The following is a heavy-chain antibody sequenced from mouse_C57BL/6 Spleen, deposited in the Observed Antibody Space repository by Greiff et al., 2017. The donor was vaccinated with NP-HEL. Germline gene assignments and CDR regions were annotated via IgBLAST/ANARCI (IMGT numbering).Heavy chain of an antibody. CDR3: ARFRVDYDWSWFAD. V-gene: IGHV1-52*01. Sequence: VQLQQPGAELVRPGSSVKLSCKASGYTFTSYWMHWVKQRPIQGLEWIGNIDPSDSETHYNQKFKDKATLTVDKSSSTAYMQLSSLSSEDSAVYYWARFRVDYDWSWFADWGQGTLVTVSA. CDR2: IDPSDSET. CDR1: GYTFTSYW. J-gene: IGHJ3*01. D-gene: IGHD2-4*01.